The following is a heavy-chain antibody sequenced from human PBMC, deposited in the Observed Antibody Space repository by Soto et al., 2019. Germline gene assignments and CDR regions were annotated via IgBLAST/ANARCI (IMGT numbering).Heavy chain of an antibody. Sequence: EVQLVESGGGLVQPGGSLRLSCAASEFTFSTYAMNWVRQAPGKGLEWVSYISSSSQNIRYADSVKGRFTISRDNAKNSLYLQMNSLRAEDTAVYYCARDQSRGQVFYYYMDVWGKGRRSPSP. CDR2: ISSSSQNI. J-gene: IGHJ6*03. CDR1: EFTFSTYA. V-gene: IGHV3-48*01. D-gene: IGHD3-10*01. CDR3: ARDQSRGQVFYYYMDV.